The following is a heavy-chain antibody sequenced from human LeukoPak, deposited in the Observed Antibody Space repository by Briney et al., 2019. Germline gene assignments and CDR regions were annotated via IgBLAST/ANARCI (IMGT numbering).Heavy chain of an antibody. V-gene: IGHV3-21*01. J-gene: IGHJ4*02. Sequence: GGSLRLSCAASGFTFSSYSMNWVRQAPGKGLEWVSSISSSSSYIYYADSVKGRFTISRDNAKNSLYLQMNSLRAEDTAVYYCARDYSSGWYYFDYWGQGTLVTVSS. CDR2: ISSSSSYI. CDR3: ARDYSSGWYYFDY. CDR1: GFTFSSYS. D-gene: IGHD6-19*01.